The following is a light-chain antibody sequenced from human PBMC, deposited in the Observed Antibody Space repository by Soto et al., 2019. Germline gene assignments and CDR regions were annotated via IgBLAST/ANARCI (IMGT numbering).Light chain of an antibody. Sequence: SVLTQPPSVSAATGQKVTISCSGSSSNIGNNYVSWYQQLPGTAPKLLIYENNKRPSGIPDRFSGSKSGTSATLGITGLQTGDEADYYCGTWDTSLSAGGVFGPGTKLTVL. V-gene: IGLV1-51*02. CDR1: SSNIGNNY. J-gene: IGLJ1*01. CDR2: ENN. CDR3: GTWDTSLSAGGV.